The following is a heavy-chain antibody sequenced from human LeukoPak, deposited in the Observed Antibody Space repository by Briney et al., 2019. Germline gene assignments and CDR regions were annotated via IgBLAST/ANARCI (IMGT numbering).Heavy chain of an antibody. V-gene: IGHV4-39*01. D-gene: IGHD3-3*01. CDR3: ARANLYDFWSGYYKGFFDY. J-gene: IGHJ4*02. Sequence: PSETLSLTCTVSGGSISSSSYYWGWIRQPPGKGLEWIGSIYYSGSTYYNPSLKSRVTISVDTSKNQFSLKLSSVTAADTAVYYCARANLYDFWSGYYKGFFDYWGQGTLVTVSS. CDR1: GGSISSSSYY. CDR2: IYYSGST.